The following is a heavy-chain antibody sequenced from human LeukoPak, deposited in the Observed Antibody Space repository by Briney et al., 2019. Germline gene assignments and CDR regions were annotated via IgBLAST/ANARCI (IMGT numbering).Heavy chain of an antibody. CDR2: ISYDGSNK. Sequence: QPGGSLRLSCAASGFTFSSYAMHWVRQAPGKGLEWVAVISYDGSNKYYADSVKGRFTISRDNSKNTLYLQMNSLRAEDTAVYYCARDSGIQLWLRYWGQGTLVTVSS. D-gene: IGHD5-18*01. V-gene: IGHV3-30-3*01. CDR1: GFTFSSYA. CDR3: ARDSGIQLWLRY. J-gene: IGHJ4*02.